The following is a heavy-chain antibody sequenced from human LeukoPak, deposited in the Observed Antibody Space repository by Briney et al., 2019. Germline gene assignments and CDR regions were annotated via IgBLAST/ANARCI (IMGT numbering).Heavy chain of an antibody. J-gene: IGHJ4*02. V-gene: IGHV1-18*01. CDR1: GYTFTSYG. Sequence: ASVKVSCKASGYTFTSYGISWVRQAPGQGLGWMGWMSAYNGNTNYAQKLQGRFTMTTDTSTSTAYMELRSLRSDDTAVYYCARARLSYDYVWGSHRDFDYWGQGTLVTVSS. D-gene: IGHD3-16*01. CDR2: MSAYNGNT. CDR3: ARARLSYDYVWGSHRDFDY.